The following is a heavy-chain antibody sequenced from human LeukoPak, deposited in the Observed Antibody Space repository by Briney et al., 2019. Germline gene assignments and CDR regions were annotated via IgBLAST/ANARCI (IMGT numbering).Heavy chain of an antibody. CDR1: GFTFSSYA. J-gene: IGHJ4*02. CDR3: ACEYSSSWFDY. D-gene: IGHD6-13*01. Sequence: GGSLRLSCAASGFTFSSYAMHWVRQAPGKGLEWVAVISYDGSNKYCADSVKGRFTISRDNSKNTLYLQMNSLRAEDTAVYYCACEYSSSWFDYWGQGTLVTVSS. V-gene: IGHV3-30-3*01. CDR2: ISYDGSNK.